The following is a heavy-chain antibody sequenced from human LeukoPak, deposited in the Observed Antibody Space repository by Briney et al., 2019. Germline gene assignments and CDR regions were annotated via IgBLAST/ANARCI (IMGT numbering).Heavy chain of an antibody. J-gene: IGHJ4*02. V-gene: IGHV4-34*01. CDR1: GESFSRYY. CDR2: INHSGST. Sequence: SETLSLTCVVYGESFSRYYWSWIRQPPGKGLEWIGEINHSGSTNYNPSLKSRVAISVDTSKNQFSLKLSSVTAADTAVYYCARGLDYWGQGILVTVSS. CDR3: ARGLDY.